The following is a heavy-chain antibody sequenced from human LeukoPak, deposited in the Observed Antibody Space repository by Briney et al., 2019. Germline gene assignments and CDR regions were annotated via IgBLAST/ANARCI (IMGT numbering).Heavy chain of an antibody. J-gene: IGHJ4*02. D-gene: IGHD2-15*01. CDR1: GFTFSDSR. CDR3: ARDSSLCTGGSCHKGHYFDY. V-gene: IGHV3-21*01. Sequence: GGSLRLSCAASGFTFSDSRMNWVRQAPGRGLEWVSSITGSSGHIFYGLSVQGRFTISRDNARNSLFLQMNTLRPEDTAVYYCARDSSLCTGGSCHKGHYFDYWGQGTLVTVSS. CDR2: ITGSSGHI.